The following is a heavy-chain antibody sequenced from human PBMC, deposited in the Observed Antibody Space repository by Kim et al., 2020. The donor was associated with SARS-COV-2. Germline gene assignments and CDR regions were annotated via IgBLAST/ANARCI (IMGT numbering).Heavy chain of an antibody. J-gene: IGHJ4*02. V-gene: IGHV3-30-3*01. Sequence: RGSLRLSCAASGFTFSSYVMHWVRQAPGKGLEWVTIISYDRSNKYYADFVKGRFTISRDNSKNTLYLQMNSLRADDTAVYYCARSRDDYNYRHFDYWGQGTLVTVSS. CDR2: ISYDRSNK. D-gene: IGHD4-4*01. CDR1: GFTFSSYV. CDR3: ARSRDDYNYRHFDY.